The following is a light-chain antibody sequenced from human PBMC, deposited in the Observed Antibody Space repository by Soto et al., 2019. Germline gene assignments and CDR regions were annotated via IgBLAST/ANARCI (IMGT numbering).Light chain of an antibody. Sequence: QSVLTQPASVSGSPGQSITISCSGTSSDIGTYDHVAWFQQFPGKTPKLVIYNVSGRPSGVSYRFSGSKSGNTASLTISGLQADDEADYYCISYTVSRSYVFGTGTKVTVL. CDR1: SSDIGTYDH. J-gene: IGLJ1*01. CDR2: NVS. V-gene: IGLV2-14*01. CDR3: ISYTVSRSYV.